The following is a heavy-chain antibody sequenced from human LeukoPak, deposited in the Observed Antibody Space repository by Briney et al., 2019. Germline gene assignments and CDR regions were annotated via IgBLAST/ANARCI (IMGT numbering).Heavy chain of an antibody. V-gene: IGHV3-11*01. J-gene: IGHJ5*02. CDR3: ARDNGYCSSTSCYIWFDP. D-gene: IGHD2-2*02. CDR2: ISSSGSTI. CDR1: GFTFSDYY. Sequence: GGSLRLSCAASGFTFSDYYMSWIRQAPGKGLEWVSYISSSGSTIYHADSVKGRFTISRDNAKNSLYLQMNSLGAEDTAVYYCARDNGYCSSTSCYIWFDPWGQGTLVTVSS.